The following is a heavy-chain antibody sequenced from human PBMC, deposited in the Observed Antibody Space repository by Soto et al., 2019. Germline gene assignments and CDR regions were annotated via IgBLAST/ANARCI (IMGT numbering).Heavy chain of an antibody. CDR3: ARESGDNWDYEAY. Sequence: PSETLSLTCTVSGGSISSYHWSWIRQSAGKGLEWIGRIYTSGNTHYNPSLKSRVTVSIDTSKNQFFLTVNSVTAADSAVYYCARESGDNWDYEAYWGQGTPLTVSS. V-gene: IGHV4-4*07. D-gene: IGHD1-7*01. CDR1: GGSISSYH. J-gene: IGHJ4*02. CDR2: IYTSGNT.